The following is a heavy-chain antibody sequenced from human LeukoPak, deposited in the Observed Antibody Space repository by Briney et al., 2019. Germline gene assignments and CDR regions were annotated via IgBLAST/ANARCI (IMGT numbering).Heavy chain of an antibody. CDR3: ARGTPVTATGPLMNY. CDR1: GYSFTGDY. Sequence: ASVKVSCKASGYSFTGDYLHWVRQAPGQGLEWVGWFNPDSGDTYYAQRFQGWVTMTRDTSISTAYMELRRLTSDDTALYYCARGTPVTATGPLMNYWGQGTLVTVSS. D-gene: IGHD2-21*02. CDR2: FNPDSGDT. J-gene: IGHJ4*02. V-gene: IGHV1-2*04.